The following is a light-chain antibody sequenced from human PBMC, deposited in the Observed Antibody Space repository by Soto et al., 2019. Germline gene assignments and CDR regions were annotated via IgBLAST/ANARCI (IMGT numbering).Light chain of an antibody. CDR2: EVS. V-gene: IGLV2-14*01. Sequence: QSALTQPASVSGSPGQSIAISYTGTSTDVGGYNYVSWYQQHPGKAPKLMIYEVSNRPSGVSNRFSGAKSGNTASLTISGLQAEDEADYYCSSYTSDSTLVFGGGTKVTVL. J-gene: IGLJ3*02. CDR3: SSYTSDSTLV. CDR1: STDVGGYNY.